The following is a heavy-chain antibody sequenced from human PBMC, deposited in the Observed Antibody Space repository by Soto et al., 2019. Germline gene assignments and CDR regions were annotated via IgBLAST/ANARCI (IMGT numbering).Heavy chain of an antibody. CDR1: GFTFSSYA. Sequence: GGSLRLSCAASGFTFSSYAMSWVRQAPGKGLEWVSAISGSGGSTYYADSVKGRFTISRDNSKNTLYLQMNSLRAEDTAVYYCAKDGYGSGSVGYYYYYMDVWGKGTTVTVSS. J-gene: IGHJ6*03. D-gene: IGHD3-10*01. CDR3: AKDGYGSGSVGYYYYYMDV. V-gene: IGHV3-23*01. CDR2: ISGSGGST.